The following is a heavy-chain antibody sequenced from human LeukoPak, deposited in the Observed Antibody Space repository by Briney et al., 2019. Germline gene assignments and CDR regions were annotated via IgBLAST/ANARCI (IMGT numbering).Heavy chain of an antibody. CDR3: AGRHISSGWSFDY. V-gene: IGHV4-4*07. Sequence: PSETLSLTCTVSGGSISNYHWSWIRQPAGKGLEWIGQIHTSGSTNYNPPLKSRVTVSIDTPENQLSLTIRSVTAADTAIYYCAGRHISSGWSFDYWGQGTLVTVSS. CDR1: GGSISNYH. CDR2: IHTSGST. J-gene: IGHJ4*02. D-gene: IGHD6-19*01.